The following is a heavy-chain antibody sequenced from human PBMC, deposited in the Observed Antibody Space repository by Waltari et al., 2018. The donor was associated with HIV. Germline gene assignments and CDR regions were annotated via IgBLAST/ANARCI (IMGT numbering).Heavy chain of an antibody. Sequence: EVQLLESGGGLVQPGGSLRLSCAASGFTFSSYAMSWVRQAPGKGLEWVSAISGSGGSTYYADSVKGRFTISRDNSKNTLYLQMNSLRAEDTAVYYCAKPAHYDILTDQKGGDYWGQGTLVTVSS. CDR1: GFTFSSYA. J-gene: IGHJ4*02. CDR3: AKPAHYDILTDQKGGDY. D-gene: IGHD3-9*01. V-gene: IGHV3-23*01. CDR2: ISGSGGST.